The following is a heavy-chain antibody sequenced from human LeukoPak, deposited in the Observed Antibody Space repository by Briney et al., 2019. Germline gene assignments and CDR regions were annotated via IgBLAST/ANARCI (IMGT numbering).Heavy chain of an antibody. J-gene: IGHJ4*02. CDR1: GGSISSYY. CDR3: AREEGPTYDFWSGYRGPFYFDY. V-gene: IGHV4-59*12. Sequence: PSETLSLTCTVSGGSISSYYWSWIRQPPGKGLEWIGYIYYSGSTNYNPSLKSRVTISVDTSKNQFSLKLSSVTAADTAVYYCAREEGPTYDFWSGYRGPFYFDYWGQGTLVTVTS. CDR2: IYYSGST. D-gene: IGHD3-3*01.